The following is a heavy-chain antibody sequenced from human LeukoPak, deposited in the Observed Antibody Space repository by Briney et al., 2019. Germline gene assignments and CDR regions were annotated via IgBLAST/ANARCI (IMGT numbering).Heavy chain of an antibody. D-gene: IGHD3-10*01. CDR3: AKVPYFDYGSGWPPFMDV. V-gene: IGHV3-23*01. CDR2: ISNSGGST. J-gene: IGHJ6*02. CDR1: GFTFSSFA. Sequence: GGSLRLSCAASGFTFSSFAMSWVRQAPGKGLEWVSTISNSGGSTYYADSVKGRFTISRDNSDSTLYLQMNSLRADDTAIFYCAKVPYFDYGSGWPPFMDVWGQGTTVAVSS.